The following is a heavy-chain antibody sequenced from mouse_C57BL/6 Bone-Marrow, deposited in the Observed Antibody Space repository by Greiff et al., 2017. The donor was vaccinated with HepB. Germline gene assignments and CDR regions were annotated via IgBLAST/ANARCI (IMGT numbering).Heavy chain of an antibody. CDR3: ASQLGRGNYFDY. D-gene: IGHD4-1*02. J-gene: IGHJ2*01. Sequence: VMLVESGPGLVQPSQSLSITCTVSGFSLTSYGVHWVRQSPGKGLEWLGVIWSGGSTDYNAAFISRLSISKDNSKSQVFFKMNSLQADDTAIYYCASQLGRGNYFDYWGQGTTLTVSS. V-gene: IGHV2-2*01. CDR1: GFSLTSYG. CDR2: IWSGGST.